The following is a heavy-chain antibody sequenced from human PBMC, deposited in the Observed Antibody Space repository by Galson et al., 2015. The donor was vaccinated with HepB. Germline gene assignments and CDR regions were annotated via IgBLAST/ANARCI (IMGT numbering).Heavy chain of an antibody. CDR1: GYTLTELS. V-gene: IGHV1-24*01. CDR3: ATAGGGYVRPGAFDI. Sequence: QSGAEVKKPGESLKISCKVSGYTLTELSMHWVRQAPGKGLEWMGGFDPEDGETIYAQKFQGRVTMTEDTSTDTAYMELSSLRSEDTAVYYCATAGGGYVRPGAFDIWGQGTMVTVSS. J-gene: IGHJ3*02. D-gene: IGHD3-16*01. CDR2: FDPEDGET.